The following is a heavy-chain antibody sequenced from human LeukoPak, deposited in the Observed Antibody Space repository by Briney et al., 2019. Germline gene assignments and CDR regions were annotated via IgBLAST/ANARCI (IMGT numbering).Heavy chain of an antibody. Sequence: GGSLRLSCAASGFTFSSYGMHWVRQAPGKGLEWVAVISYDGSNKYYADSVKGRFTISRDNSKNTLYLQMNSLRAEDTAVYYCAKGDGAYYYGSGSYYTPYYYYGMDVWGQGTTVTVSS. J-gene: IGHJ6*02. CDR1: GFTFSSYG. CDR2: ISYDGSNK. V-gene: IGHV3-30*18. D-gene: IGHD3-10*01. CDR3: AKGDGAYYYGSGSYYTPYYYYGMDV.